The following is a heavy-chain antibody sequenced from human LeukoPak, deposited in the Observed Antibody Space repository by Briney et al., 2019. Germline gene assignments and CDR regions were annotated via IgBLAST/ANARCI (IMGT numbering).Heavy chain of an antibody. V-gene: IGHV4-34*01. CDR3: AAENYYDTSGYYLIDY. Sequence: PSETLSLTCAVYGGSFSGYYWSWIRQPPGKGLEWIGEINHSGSTNYNPSLKSRVTISVDTSKNQFSLKLSSVTAADTAVYYCAAENYYDTSGYYLIDYWGQGTLVTVSS. J-gene: IGHJ4*02. CDR1: GGSFSGYY. CDR2: INHSGST. D-gene: IGHD3-22*01.